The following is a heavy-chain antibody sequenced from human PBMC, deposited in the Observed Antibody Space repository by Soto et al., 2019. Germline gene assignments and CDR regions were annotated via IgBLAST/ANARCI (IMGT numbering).Heavy chain of an antibody. CDR3: GNPPPYGAAVGVS. D-gene: IGHD6-25*01. V-gene: IGHV4-39*01. Sequence: ASETLSLTCTVSGGSISSYYWGWIRQPPGKGLEWIGSIYYSGSTYYNPSLKSRVTISVDTSKNQFSLKLSSVTAADTAVYYCGNPPPYGAAVGVSGGQGTLVPVSS. CDR1: GGSISSYY. J-gene: IGHJ4*02. CDR2: IYYSGST.